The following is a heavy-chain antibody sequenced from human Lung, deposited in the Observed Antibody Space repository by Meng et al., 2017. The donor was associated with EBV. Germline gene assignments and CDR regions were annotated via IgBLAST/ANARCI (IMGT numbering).Heavy chain of an antibody. D-gene: IGHD1-26*01. J-gene: IGHJ4*02. CDR1: GDVFPSYA. CDR3: ARGVVGATSGDY. Sequence: GAVCSIPGASVQVSCSASGDVFPSYAMNWVPQAPGQGLECMGRINTNTGNPTYAQGFTGRFVFSWDTSVSTAYLQISSLKAEDTAVYYCARGVVGATSGDYWGQGTLVTVAS. V-gene: IGHV7-4-1*02. CDR2: INTNTGNP.